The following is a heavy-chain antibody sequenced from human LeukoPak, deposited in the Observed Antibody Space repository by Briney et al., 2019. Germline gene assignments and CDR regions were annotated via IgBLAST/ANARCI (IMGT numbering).Heavy chain of an antibody. CDR3: ARVSDYYYGMDV. V-gene: IGHV4-59*01. CDR1: GGSISSYY. J-gene: IGHJ6*02. Sequence: SETLSLTCTVSGGSISSYYWSWIRQPRGKGLEWIGYIYYSGSTNYNPSLKSRVTISVDTSKNQFSLKLSSVTAADTAVYYCARVSDYYYGMDVWGQGTTVTVSS. CDR2: IYYSGST.